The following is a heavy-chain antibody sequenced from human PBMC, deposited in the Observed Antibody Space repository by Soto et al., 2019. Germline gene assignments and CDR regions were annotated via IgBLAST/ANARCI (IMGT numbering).Heavy chain of an antibody. J-gene: IGHJ4*02. CDR3: ARRSLYYFDY. CDR1: GYTFTSYY. Sequence: ASVKVSCKASGYTFTSYYMHRVRQAPGQGLEWMGRINPGSDNTKYSQKFQGRVTITKDTSANTAYMELSSLRSEDTAVYYCARRSLYYFDYWGQGTLVTVSS. CDR2: INPGSDNT. V-gene: IGHV1-3*01.